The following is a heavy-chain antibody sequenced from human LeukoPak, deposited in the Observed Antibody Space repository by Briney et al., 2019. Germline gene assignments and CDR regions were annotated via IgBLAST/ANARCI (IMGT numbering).Heavy chain of an antibody. D-gene: IGHD3-10*01. V-gene: IGHV3-21*01. Sequence: GGSLRLSCAASGFTFSSYSMNWVRQAPGKGLEWVSSISSSSSYIYYADSVKGRFTISRDNAKNSLYLQMNSLRAEDTAAYYCARELLWFGESIGGGFDPWGQGTLVTVSS. J-gene: IGHJ5*02. CDR1: GFTFSSYS. CDR3: ARELLWFGESIGGGFDP. CDR2: ISSSSSYI.